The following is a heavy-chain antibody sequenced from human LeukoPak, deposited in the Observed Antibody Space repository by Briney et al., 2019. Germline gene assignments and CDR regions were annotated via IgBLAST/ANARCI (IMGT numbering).Heavy chain of an antibody. J-gene: IGHJ5*02. CDR1: GGSFSGYY. CDR3: AREGRDGYKYWFDP. CDR2: INHSGST. V-gene: IGHV4-34*01. D-gene: IGHD5-24*01. Sequence: PSETLSLTCAVYGGSFSGYYWSWIRQPPGKGLEWIGEINHSGSTNYNPSLKSRVTISVDTSKNQFSLKLSSVTAADTAVYYCAREGRDGYKYWFDPWGQGTLVTVSS.